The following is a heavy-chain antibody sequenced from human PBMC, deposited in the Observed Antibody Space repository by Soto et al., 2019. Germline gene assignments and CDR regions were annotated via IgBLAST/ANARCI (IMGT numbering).Heavy chain of an antibody. D-gene: IGHD4-17*01. CDR2: IYYSGST. J-gene: IGHJ6*02. Sequence: PLETLSLTCTVSGGTISSYYWSWIRQPPGKGLEWIGYIYYSGSTNYNPSLKSRVTISVDTSKNQFSLKLSSVTAADTAVYYCARERGVMTTVTLDVWGQGTTVTVSS. V-gene: IGHV4-59*12. CDR3: ARERGVMTTVTLDV. CDR1: GGTISSYY.